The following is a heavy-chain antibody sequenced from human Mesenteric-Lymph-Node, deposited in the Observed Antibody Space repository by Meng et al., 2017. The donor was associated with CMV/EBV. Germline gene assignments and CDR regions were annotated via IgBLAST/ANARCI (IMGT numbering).Heavy chain of an antibody. CDR2: ISASGAGT. D-gene: IGHD7-27*01. CDR3: ANHAWGSDY. CDR1: GFTFSSYA. Sequence: RLSCATSGFTFSSYAMSWVRQAPGKGLEWVSAISASGAGTYYADSVKGRFTISRDNSKNTLYLQMNSLRAEDTALYYCANHAWGSDYWGQGTLVTVSS. J-gene: IGHJ4*02. V-gene: IGHV3-23*01.